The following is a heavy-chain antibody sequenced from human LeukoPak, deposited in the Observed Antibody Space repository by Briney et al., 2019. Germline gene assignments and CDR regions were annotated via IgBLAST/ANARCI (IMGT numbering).Heavy chain of an antibody. Sequence: GESLKISCKGSGYSFTSYWIGWVRQMPGKGLEWMGIIYPGDSDTRYSPSFQGQVTISADKSISTAYLQWSSLKASDTAMYYCASLDCSGGSCYSEDAFDIWGQGTMVTVSS. CDR2: IYPGDSDT. CDR3: ASLDCSGGSCYSEDAFDI. CDR1: GYSFTSYW. D-gene: IGHD2-15*01. J-gene: IGHJ3*02. V-gene: IGHV5-51*01.